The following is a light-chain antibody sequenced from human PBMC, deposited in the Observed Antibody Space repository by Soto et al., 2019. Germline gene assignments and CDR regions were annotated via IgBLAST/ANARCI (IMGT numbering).Light chain of an antibody. CDR1: SNDVGGYCY. J-gene: IGLJ1*01. Sequence: QSALTQPRSVSGSPGQSVTISCTGTSNDVGGYCYVSWYQHHPGKAPKLIIYDVSKRPSGVPDRFSGSRSGNTASLTISGLQDEDETDYYCCSFAGRYSYVFGSGTKVTVL. V-gene: IGLV2-11*01. CDR2: DVS. CDR3: CSFAGRYSYV.